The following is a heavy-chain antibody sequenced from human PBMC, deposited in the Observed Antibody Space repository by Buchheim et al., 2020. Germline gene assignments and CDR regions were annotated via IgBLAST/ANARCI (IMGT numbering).Heavy chain of an antibody. J-gene: IGHJ6*02. CDR1: GGSFSGYY. V-gene: IGHV4-34*01. CDR2: INHSGST. Sequence: QVQLQQWGAGLLKPSETLSLTCAVYGGSFSGYYWSWIRQPPGKGLEWIGEINHSGSTNYNPSLKSRVTISVDTSKNQFSLKLSSVTAADTAVYYCARGLGLGYYDSSGYYSFYYYGMDVWGQGTT. D-gene: IGHD3-22*01. CDR3: ARGLGLGYYDSSGYYSFYYYGMDV.